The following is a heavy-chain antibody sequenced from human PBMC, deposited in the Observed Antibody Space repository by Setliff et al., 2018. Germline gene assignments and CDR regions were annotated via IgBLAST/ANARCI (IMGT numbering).Heavy chain of an antibody. CDR2: INKDGSTT. CDR1: GFTFSNYW. Sequence: PGGSLRLSCADSGFTFSNYWMHWVRQAPGKGLVWVSRINKDGSTTAYADSVKGRFTISRDNAKNTVYLQLNSLRAEDTAIYYCAGGYPSNFDYWGQGTLVTVAS. J-gene: IGHJ4*02. CDR3: AGGYPSNFDY. D-gene: IGHD3-22*01. V-gene: IGHV3-74*03.